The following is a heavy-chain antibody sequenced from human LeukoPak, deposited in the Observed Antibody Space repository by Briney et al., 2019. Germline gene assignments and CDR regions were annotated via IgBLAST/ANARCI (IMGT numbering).Heavy chain of an antibody. D-gene: IGHD1-26*01. CDR1: GGSISSYY. V-gene: IGHV4-59*01. CDR3: ARADVGSDAFDI. J-gene: IGHJ3*02. Sequence: SETLSLTCTVSGGSISSYYWSWIRQPPGEGLEWIGYIYYSGSTNYNPSLKSRVTISVDTSKNQFSLKLSSVTAADTAVYYCARADVGSDAFDIWGQGTMVTVSS. CDR2: IYYSGST.